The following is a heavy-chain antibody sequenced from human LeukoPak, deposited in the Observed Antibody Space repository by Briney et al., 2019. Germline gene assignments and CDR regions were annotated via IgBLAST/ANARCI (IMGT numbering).Heavy chain of an antibody. Sequence: PSETLSLTCTVPGGSISSYYWSWIRQPPGKGLEWIGYIYYSGSTNYNPSLKSRVTISVDTSKNQFSLKLSSVTAADTAVYYCARSRRTSGTMGAFDIWGQGTMVTVSS. D-gene: IGHD1/OR15-1a*01. V-gene: IGHV4-59*01. CDR1: GGSISSYY. J-gene: IGHJ3*02. CDR2: IYYSGST. CDR3: ARSRRTSGTMGAFDI.